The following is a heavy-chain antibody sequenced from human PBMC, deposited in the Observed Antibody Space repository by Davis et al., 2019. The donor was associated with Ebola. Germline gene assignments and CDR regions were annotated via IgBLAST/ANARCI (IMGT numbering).Heavy chain of an antibody. CDR2: INAGNGNT. Sequence: AASVKVSCKASGYTFTSYAMHWVRQAPGQRLEWMGWINAGNGNTKYSQKFQGRVTITRDTSASTAYMELSSLRSEDTAVYYCAREGPYDFWSGFPFDPWGQGTLVTVSS. CDR3: AREGPYDFWSGFPFDP. J-gene: IGHJ5*02. CDR1: GYTFTSYA. D-gene: IGHD3-3*01. V-gene: IGHV1-3*01.